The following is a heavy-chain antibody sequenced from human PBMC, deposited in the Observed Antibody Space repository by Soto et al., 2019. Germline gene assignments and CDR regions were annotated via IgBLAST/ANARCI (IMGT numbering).Heavy chain of an antibody. J-gene: IGHJ4*02. CDR2: IRVRNGDT. V-gene: IGHV1-18*01. Sequence: QVQFVQSGAAVKEPGDSVKVSCRASGYIFTSNDITWVRQAPGQGLEWMGWIRVRNGDTHYAPKFRGRVTVTRDTSTSTAYMELRSLRSDDTAVYYCARESRTWVDGVIGPGDYWGQGTLVTVSS. CDR3: ARESRTWVDGVIGPGDY. CDR1: GYIFTSND. D-gene: IGHD3-10*01.